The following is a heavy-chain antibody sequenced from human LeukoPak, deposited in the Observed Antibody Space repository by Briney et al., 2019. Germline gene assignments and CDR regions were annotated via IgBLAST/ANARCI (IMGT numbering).Heavy chain of an antibody. CDR3: ARDLPYYYDSSGYSDY. D-gene: IGHD3-22*01. CDR2: IKQDGSEK. V-gene: IGHV3-7*01. CDR1: GFTFRSYW. J-gene: IGHJ4*02. Sequence: GGSLRLSCAASGFTFRSYWMSWVRQAPGKGLEWVANIKQDGSEKYYVDSVKGRFTISRDNAKSSLYLQMNSVRAEDTAVYYCARDLPYYYDSSGYSDYWGQGTLVTVSS.